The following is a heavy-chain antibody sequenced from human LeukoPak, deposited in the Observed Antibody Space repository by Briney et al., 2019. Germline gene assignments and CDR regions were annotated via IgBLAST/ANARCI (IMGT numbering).Heavy chain of an antibody. V-gene: IGHV3-9*01. CDR1: GFTFDDYA. D-gene: IGHD6-19*01. CDR2: ISWNSGSI. Sequence: PGGSLRLSCAASGFTFDDYAMHWVRQAPGKGLEWASGISWNSGSIGYADSVKGRFTISRDNAKNSLYLQMNSLRAEDTALYYCAKDLYSSGWSWGQGTLVTVSS. CDR3: AKDLYSSGWS. J-gene: IGHJ5*02.